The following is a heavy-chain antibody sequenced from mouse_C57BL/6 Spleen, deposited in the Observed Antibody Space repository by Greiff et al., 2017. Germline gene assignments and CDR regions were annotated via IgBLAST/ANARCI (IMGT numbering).Heavy chain of an antibody. V-gene: IGHV1-59*01. CDR3: ARSEAYLGFDY. J-gene: IGHJ2*01. Sequence: QVQLQQPGAELVRPGTSVKLSCKASGYTFTSYWLHWVKQRPGQGLEWIGVIDPSDSYTNYNQKFKGKATLTVDTSSSTAYMQLSSLTSEDSAVYYCARSEAYLGFDYWCQGTTLTGAS. CDR2: IDPSDSYT. CDR1: GYTFTSYW. D-gene: IGHD4-1*01.